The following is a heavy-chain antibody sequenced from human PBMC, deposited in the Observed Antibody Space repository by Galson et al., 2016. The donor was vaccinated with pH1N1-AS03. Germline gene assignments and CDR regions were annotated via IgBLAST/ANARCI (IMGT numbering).Heavy chain of an antibody. Sequence: SVKVSCKASGYTFTTYDINWVRQAAGQGLEWMGWMTPNNGNTGYAQRFQGRVTMTRDTSTSTVYMDLSGLRSEDTAVYYRAREFRGGLFDYWGQGILVTVSS. D-gene: IGHD3-10*01. CDR3: AREFRGGLFDY. CDR2: MTPNNGNT. CDR1: GYTFTTYD. J-gene: IGHJ4*02. V-gene: IGHV1-8*01.